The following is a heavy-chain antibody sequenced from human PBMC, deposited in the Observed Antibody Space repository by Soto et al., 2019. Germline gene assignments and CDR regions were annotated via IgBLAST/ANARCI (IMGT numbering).Heavy chain of an antibody. Sequence: QVQLVQSGAEVKKPGASVKVSCKASGYTFTSSDITWVRQATGQGLEWKGWMNPNSGNTGYAQKFQGRVTMTRNTAIRTAYMERSSLRSEDTAVYYCARGGCIGTSCYPYYYYAMDVWGQGTTVTVSS. V-gene: IGHV1-8*01. CDR1: GYTFTSSD. CDR2: MNPNSGNT. CDR3: ARGGCIGTSCYPYYYYAMDV. D-gene: IGHD2-2*01. J-gene: IGHJ6*02.